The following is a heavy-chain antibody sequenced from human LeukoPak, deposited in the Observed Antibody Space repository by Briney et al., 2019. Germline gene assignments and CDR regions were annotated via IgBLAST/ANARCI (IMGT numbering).Heavy chain of an antibody. CDR1: GGSISSYY. V-gene: IGHV4-4*07. J-gene: IGHJ4*02. CDR2: LHTSGST. D-gene: IGHD6-13*01. Sequence: PSETLSLTCTVSGGSISSYYWSWIRQPAGEGLEWIGRLHTSGSTHYNPSLKSRVTMSVDTSKNQFSLKLSSVTAADTAVYYCARVIAAAGSYYFDYWGQGTLVTVSS. CDR3: ARVIAAAGSYYFDY.